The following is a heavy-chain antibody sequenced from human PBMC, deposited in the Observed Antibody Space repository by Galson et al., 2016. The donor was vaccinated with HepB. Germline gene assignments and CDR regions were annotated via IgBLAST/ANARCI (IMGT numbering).Heavy chain of an antibody. Sequence: SVKVSCKASGYTFTSYDINWVRQATGQGLELMGWMNSNSGNTVYAQKFQGRLTMTRNTSISTAYMELSSLTSEDTAIYFCARGRGTFGYWGQGSLVTVSS. CDR2: MNSNSGNT. CDR3: ARGRGTFGY. D-gene: IGHD3-10*01. V-gene: IGHV1-8*01. J-gene: IGHJ4*02. CDR1: GYTFTSYD.